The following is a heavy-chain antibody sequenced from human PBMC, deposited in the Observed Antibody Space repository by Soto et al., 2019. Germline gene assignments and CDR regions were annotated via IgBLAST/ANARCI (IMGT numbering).Heavy chain of an antibody. V-gene: IGHV3-33*01. CDR3: ARDPASVGYHFDS. J-gene: IGHJ4*02. D-gene: IGHD6-13*01. Sequence: QVQLVESGGGVVQPGRSLKLSCAASGFSFSTYGFHWVRQAPGKGPEWVAVIWFDGSKKYYADSVEGRFTISRDNSKNSLFLQMSTLRDEDTAVYYCARDPASVGYHFDSWGQGTLGHRLL. CDR2: IWFDGSKK. CDR1: GFSFSTYG.